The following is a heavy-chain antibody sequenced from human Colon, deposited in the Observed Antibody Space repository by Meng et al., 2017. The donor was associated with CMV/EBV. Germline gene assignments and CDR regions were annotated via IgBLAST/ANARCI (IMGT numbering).Heavy chain of an antibody. CDR1: GFRFGTFY. CDR3: VTVDHAFWGSLGP. J-gene: IGHJ1*01. CDR2: ITNSGGSA. V-gene: IGHV3-23*01. Sequence: GESLKISCEASGFRFGTFYMHWVRQVPGKGLEWVSTITNSGGSANYADSVRGRFTISRDNSKNTLYLQMHSLRADDTAVYYCVTVDHAFWGSLGPWGQGTLVTVSS. D-gene: IGHD3/OR15-3a*01.